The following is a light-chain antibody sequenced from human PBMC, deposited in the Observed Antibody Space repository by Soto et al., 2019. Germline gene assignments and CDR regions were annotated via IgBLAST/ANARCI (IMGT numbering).Light chain of an antibody. Sequence: DIQMTQSPSTLSASVGDRVTITCRASQSISSWLAWYQQKPGKAPKLLIYDTSSLESGVPSRFSGSGPGTEFTLTISSLQPDDFAIYYCQQYSSYWTFGQGTKVEIK. CDR2: DTS. J-gene: IGKJ1*01. V-gene: IGKV1-5*01. CDR1: QSISSW. CDR3: QQYSSYWT.